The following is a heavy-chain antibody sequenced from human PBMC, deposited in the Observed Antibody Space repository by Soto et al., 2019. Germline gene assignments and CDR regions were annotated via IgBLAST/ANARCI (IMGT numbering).Heavy chain of an antibody. J-gene: IGHJ6*01. CDR2: INPNSGGT. V-gene: IGHV1-2*02. Sequence: IDGVRLTTGKGLEWMGWINPNSGGTNYAQKFEGRVNMTRDTSISIAYMELRRLRSDDTALYYCARRGRYSSGSVSAFWG. CDR3: ARRGRYSSGSVSAF. D-gene: IGHD2-15*01.